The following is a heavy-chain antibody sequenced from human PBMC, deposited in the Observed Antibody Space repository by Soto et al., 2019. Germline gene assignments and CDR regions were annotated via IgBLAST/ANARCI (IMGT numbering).Heavy chain of an antibody. CDR1: GFTFSSYA. CDR2: ISYDGSNK. D-gene: IGHD4-4*01. CDR3: ARDTVTTPKYYFDY. Sequence: GGSLRLSCAASGFTFSSYAMHWVRQAPGKGLEWVAVISYDGSNKYYADSVKGRFTISRDNSKNTLYLRMNSLRAEDTAVYYCARDTVTTPKYYFDYWGQGTLVTVSS. V-gene: IGHV3-30-3*01. J-gene: IGHJ4*02.